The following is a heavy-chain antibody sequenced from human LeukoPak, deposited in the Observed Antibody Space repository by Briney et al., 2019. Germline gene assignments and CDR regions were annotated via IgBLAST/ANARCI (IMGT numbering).Heavy chain of an antibody. V-gene: IGHV1-18*01. Sequence: ASVKVSCKASGYTFTSYGISWVRQAPGQGLEWMGWISAYNDDTNYAQKLQGRVTMTTDTSTSTAYMELRSLRSDDTAVYYCASTPYDFWSGRGAFDIWGQGTMVXVSS. CDR2: ISAYNDDT. J-gene: IGHJ3*02. CDR1: GYTFTSYG. D-gene: IGHD3-3*01. CDR3: ASTPYDFWSGRGAFDI.